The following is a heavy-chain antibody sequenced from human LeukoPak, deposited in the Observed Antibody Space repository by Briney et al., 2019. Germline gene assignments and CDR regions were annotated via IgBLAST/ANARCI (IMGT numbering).Heavy chain of an antibody. V-gene: IGHV5-51*01. Sequence: GESLKISCKGSGYSFTSYWIGWVRQMPGKGLEWMGIIYPGDSDTRYSPSFQGQVTISADKSISTAYLQWSSLKASDTAMYYCARHLYSSSWWTYKWFDPWGQGTLVTVSS. J-gene: IGHJ5*02. CDR2: IYPGDSDT. CDR1: GYSFTSYW. CDR3: ARHLYSSSWWTYKWFDP. D-gene: IGHD6-13*01.